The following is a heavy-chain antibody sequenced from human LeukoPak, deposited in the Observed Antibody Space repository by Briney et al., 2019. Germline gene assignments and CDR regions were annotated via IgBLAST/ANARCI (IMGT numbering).Heavy chain of an antibody. J-gene: IGHJ4*02. Sequence: GASVKVSCKASGGTFSSYAISWVRQAPGQGLEWMGRIIPIFGIANYAQKFQGRVTITADKSTSTAYMELSSLRSDDTAVYYCARADTVGYYFDYWGQGTLVTVSS. V-gene: IGHV1-69*04. D-gene: IGHD5-18*01. CDR3: ARADTVGYYFDY. CDR1: GGTFSSYA. CDR2: IIPIFGIA.